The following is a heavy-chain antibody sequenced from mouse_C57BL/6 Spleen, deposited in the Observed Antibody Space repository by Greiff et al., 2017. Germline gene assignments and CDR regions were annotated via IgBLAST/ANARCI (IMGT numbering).Heavy chain of an antibody. CDR3: ASITTVIAPAGDY. J-gene: IGHJ4*01. CDR1: GYTFTDYN. D-gene: IGHD1-1*01. V-gene: IGHV1-18*01. CDR2: IDPNNGGT. Sequence: VQLQQPGPELVMPGASVKIPCKASGYTFTDYNMDWVKQSHGKGLEWIGDIDPNNGGTIYNQKFKGKATLTVDKSSSPAYMELRSLTSEDTAVDDCASITTVIAPAGDYWGQGTSVTVSS.